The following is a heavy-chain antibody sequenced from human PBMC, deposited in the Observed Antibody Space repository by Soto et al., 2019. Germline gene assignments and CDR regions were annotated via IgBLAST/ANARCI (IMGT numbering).Heavy chain of an antibody. CDR3: ARHNYGSGSTYFDY. V-gene: IGHV4-59*08. CDR1: GGSISSYY. CDR2: IYYSGST. D-gene: IGHD3-10*01. J-gene: IGHJ4*02. Sequence: SENLSLTCTVSGGSISSYYWSWIRQPPGKGLEWIGYIYYSGSTNYNPSLKSRVTTSVDTSKNQFSLKLNSMTAADTAVYYCARHNYGSGSTYFDYWGQGTLVTVSS.